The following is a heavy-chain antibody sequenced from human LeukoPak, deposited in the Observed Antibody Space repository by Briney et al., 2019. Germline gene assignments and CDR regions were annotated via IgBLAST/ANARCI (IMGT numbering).Heavy chain of an antibody. CDR3: ARGYSSGWYQVDY. Sequence: SETLSLTCAVYGGSFSDYYWSWIRQPPGKGLEWIGEINHSGNTNYNPSLKSRVTISVDTSKNQFSLKLSSMTAADTAVYYCARGYSSGWYQVDYWGQGTLVTVSS. J-gene: IGHJ4*02. CDR2: INHSGNT. V-gene: IGHV4-34*01. D-gene: IGHD6-19*01. CDR1: GGSFSDYY.